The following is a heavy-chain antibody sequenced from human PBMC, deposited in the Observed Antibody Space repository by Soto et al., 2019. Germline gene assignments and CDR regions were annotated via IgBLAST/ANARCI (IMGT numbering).Heavy chain of an antibody. D-gene: IGHD6-13*01. CDR1: GFTFSSYG. CDR3: AKGKGYSSSSRYGMDV. V-gene: IGHV3-30*18. J-gene: IGHJ6*02. CDR2: ISYDGSNK. Sequence: QVQLVESGGGVVQPGRSLRLSCAASGFTFSSYGMHWVRQAPGKGLEWVAVISYDGSNKYYADSVKGRFTISRDNYKNTLYLQMNSLRAEDTAVYYCAKGKGYSSSSRYGMDVWGQGTTVTVSS.